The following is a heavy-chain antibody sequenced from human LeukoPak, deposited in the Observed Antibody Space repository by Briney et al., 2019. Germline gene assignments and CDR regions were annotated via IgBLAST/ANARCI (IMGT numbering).Heavy chain of an antibody. V-gene: IGHV3-23*01. CDR3: AKDEENYYDSSGYSDY. J-gene: IGHJ4*02. CDR1: GFTFSSYA. CDR2: ISGSGGST. D-gene: IGHD3-22*01. Sequence: PGGSLRLSCAASGFTFSSYAMSWVSQAPGKGLEWVSAISGSGGSTYYADSVKGRFTISRDNSKNTLYLQMNSLRAEDTAVYYCAKDEENYYDSSGYSDYWGQGTLVTVSS.